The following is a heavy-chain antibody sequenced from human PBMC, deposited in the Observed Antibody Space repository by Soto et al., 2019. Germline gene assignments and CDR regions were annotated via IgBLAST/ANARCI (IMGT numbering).Heavy chain of an antibody. CDR3: ARDLVAAAADY. V-gene: IGHV3-48*03. CDR2: ISSSGGST. D-gene: IGHD6-13*01. Sequence: EVQLVESGGALVQPGGSLRLSCAASGFTFSSYEMNWVRQAPGKGLEWVSYISSSGGSTYYADSVKGRFTISRDSATNSVYLQMNSLRAEDTAVYYCARDLVAAAADYWGQGTLVNVSS. CDR1: GFTFSSYE. J-gene: IGHJ4*02.